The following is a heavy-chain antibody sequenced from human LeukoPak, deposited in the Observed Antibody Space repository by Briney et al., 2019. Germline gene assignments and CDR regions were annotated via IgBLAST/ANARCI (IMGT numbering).Heavy chain of an antibody. Sequence: SETLSLTCAVYGGSFSGYYWSWIRQPPGKGLEWIGYVFSSGTTNYNPSLKGRVTLLVDTSKNQFSLELNSVTAADTAAYYCARSGRGAAGTRYISDFWGQGTLVTVSS. V-gene: IGHV4-59*01. CDR1: GGSFSGYY. CDR3: ARSGRGAAGTRYISDF. CDR2: VFSSGTT. J-gene: IGHJ4*02. D-gene: IGHD6-13*01.